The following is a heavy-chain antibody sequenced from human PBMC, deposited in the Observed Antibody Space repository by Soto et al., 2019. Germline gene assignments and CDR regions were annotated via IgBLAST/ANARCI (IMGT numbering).Heavy chain of an antibody. Sequence: EVQLVESGGGLVQPGGSLRLSCAASGFTFSSYDMHWVRQATGKGLEWVPAIGTAGDTYYPGSVKGRFTISRENAKNSLYLQMNSLRAGDTAVYYCARAHTRVRGVIIPPLIDYWGQGTLVTVSS. J-gene: IGHJ4*02. V-gene: IGHV3-13*01. CDR1: GFTFSSYD. CDR2: IGTAGDT. D-gene: IGHD3-10*01. CDR3: ARAHTRVRGVIIPPLIDY.